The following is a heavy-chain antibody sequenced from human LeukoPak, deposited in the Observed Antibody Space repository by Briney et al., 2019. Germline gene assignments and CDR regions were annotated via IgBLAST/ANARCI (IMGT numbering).Heavy chain of an antibody. J-gene: IGHJ4*02. CDR1: GGSISSGGYS. CDR3: ASRRWFGELYSDY. V-gene: IGHV4-30-2*01. D-gene: IGHD3-10*01. CDR2: IYHSGST. Sequence: SETLSLTCAVSGGSISSGGYSWSWIRQPPGKGLEWIGYIYHSGSTYYNPPLKSRVTISVDRSKNQFSLKLSSVTAADTAVYYCASRRWFGELYSDYWGQGTLVTVSS.